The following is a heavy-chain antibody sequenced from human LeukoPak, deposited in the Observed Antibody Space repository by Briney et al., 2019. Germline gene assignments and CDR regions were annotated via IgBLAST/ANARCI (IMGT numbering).Heavy chain of an antibody. Sequence: PSETLSLTCTVSGGSVSSGSYYWSWIRQHPGKGLEWIGYIYYSGSTYYNPSLKSRVTISVDTSKNQFSLKLSSVTAADTAVYYCARARGSPTPHYYYYYGMDVWGQGTTVTVSS. J-gene: IGHJ6*02. CDR2: IYYSGST. CDR1: GGSVSSGSYY. CDR3: ARARGSPTPHYYYYYGMDV. D-gene: IGHD1-26*01. V-gene: IGHV4-31*03.